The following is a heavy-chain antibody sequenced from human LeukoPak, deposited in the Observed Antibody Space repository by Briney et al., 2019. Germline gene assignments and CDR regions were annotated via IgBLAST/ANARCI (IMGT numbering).Heavy chain of an antibody. Sequence: GGSLRLSCAASGFIFSSYVMNWVRQAPGKGLEWVSAINGSGIGSFHADSVKGRFTISRDNSKNTLYLQMNSLTAEDTAVYYCAKGTPRYYDVSGYPNKRGQGTLVTVSS. J-gene: IGHJ4*02. CDR3: AKGTPRYYDVSGYPNK. V-gene: IGHV3-23*01. CDR1: GFIFSSYV. D-gene: IGHD3-22*01. CDR2: INGSGIGS.